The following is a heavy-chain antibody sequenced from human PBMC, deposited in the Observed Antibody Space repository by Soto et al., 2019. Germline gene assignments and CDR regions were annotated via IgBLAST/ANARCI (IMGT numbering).Heavy chain of an antibody. CDR2: ISWDGGST. CDR3: APSSGGSSPLSGY. V-gene: IGHV3-43*01. J-gene: IGHJ4*02. Sequence: GGSLRLSCAASGFTFDDYTMHWVRQAPGKGLEWVSLISWDGGSTYYADSVKGRFTISRDNSKNSLYLQMNSLRTEDTALYYCAPSSGGSSPLSGYWGQGTLVTVSS. D-gene: IGHD2-15*01. CDR1: GFTFDDYT.